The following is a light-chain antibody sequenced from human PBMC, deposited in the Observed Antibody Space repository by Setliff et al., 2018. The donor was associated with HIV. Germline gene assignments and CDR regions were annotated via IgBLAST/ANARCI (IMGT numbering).Light chain of an antibody. J-gene: IGLJ1*01. CDR3: QVWDSSSDHPYV. CDR2: YDS. Sequence: ELAQPPSVSVAPGKTARITCGGNNIGSKSVHWYQQKPGQAPVVVIYYDSDRPSGIPERFSGSNSGNTATLSISRVEAGDEADYYCQVWDSSSDHPYVFGTGTKVTVL. CDR1: NIGSKS. V-gene: IGLV3-21*01.